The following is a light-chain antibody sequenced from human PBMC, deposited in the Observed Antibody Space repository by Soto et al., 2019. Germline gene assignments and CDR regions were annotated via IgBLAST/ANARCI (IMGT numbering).Light chain of an antibody. Sequence: DIQMTQSPSSLSASVGDRVTITCRPSQDIRDDLGWYQQKPGKAPKLLIYKASSLESGVPSRFSGSGSGTEFTLTISSLQPDDFATYYCQQYNSDSPWTFGQGTKVDIK. J-gene: IGKJ1*01. CDR1: QDIRDD. CDR3: QQYNSDSPWT. CDR2: KAS. V-gene: IGKV1-5*03.